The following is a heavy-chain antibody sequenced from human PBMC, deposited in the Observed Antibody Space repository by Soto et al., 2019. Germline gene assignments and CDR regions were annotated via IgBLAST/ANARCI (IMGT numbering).Heavy chain of an antibody. CDR2: IIPIFGTA. V-gene: IGHV1-69*01. Sequence: VKVSCKASGGTFSSYAISWVRQAPGQGLEWMGGIIPIFGTANYAQKFQGRVTITADESTSTAYMELSSLRSEDTAVYYCATGGRISKVGASGIGAFDIWGQGTMVTVSS. CDR1: GGTFSSYA. CDR3: ATGGRISKVGASGIGAFDI. D-gene: IGHD1-26*01. J-gene: IGHJ3*02.